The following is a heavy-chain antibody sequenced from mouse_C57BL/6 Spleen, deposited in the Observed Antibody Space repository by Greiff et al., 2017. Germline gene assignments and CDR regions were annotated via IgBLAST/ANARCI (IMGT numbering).Heavy chain of an antibody. CDR3: ARHHYGSSDWYFDV. CDR1: GYTFTSYW. CDR2: IHPNSGST. D-gene: IGHD1-1*01. V-gene: IGHV1-64*01. J-gene: IGHJ1*03. Sequence: QVQLQQPGAELVKPGASVKLSCKASGYTFTSYWMHWVKQRPGQGLEWIGMIHPNSGSTNYNEKFQGKATITADTSSNTAYLQLSSLTSEDTAIYYCARHHYGSSDWYFDVWGTGTTVTVSS.